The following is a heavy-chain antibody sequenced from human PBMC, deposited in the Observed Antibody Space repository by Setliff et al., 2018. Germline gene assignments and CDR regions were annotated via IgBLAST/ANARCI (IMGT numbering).Heavy chain of an antibody. CDR3: ARDNPILGATDY. V-gene: IGHV4-59*08. J-gene: IGHJ4*02. CDR2: IQKSGGT. Sequence: KPSETLSLTCNVSGVSISNYYWSWIRQPPGKGLECIGYIQKSGGTNYNPSLKSRVTISVDTSRNQFSLNLTSVTAADTALYFCARDNPILGATDYWGQGALVTVSS. D-gene: IGHD1-26*01. CDR1: GVSISNYY.